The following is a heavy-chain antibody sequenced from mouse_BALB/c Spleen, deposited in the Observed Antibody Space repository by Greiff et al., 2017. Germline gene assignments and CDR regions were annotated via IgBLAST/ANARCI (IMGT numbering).Heavy chain of an antibody. CDR2: INPSSGYT. V-gene: IGHV1-4*02. J-gene: IGHJ3*01. D-gene: IGHD3-1*01. Sequence: VKLQESAAELARPGASVKMSCKASGYTFTSYTMHWVKQRPGQGLEWIGYINPSSGYTEYNQKFKDKTTLTADKSSSTAYMQLSSLTSEDSAVYYCASLTARAAWFAYWGQGTLVTVSA. CDR1: GYTFTSYT. CDR3: ASLTARAAWFAY.